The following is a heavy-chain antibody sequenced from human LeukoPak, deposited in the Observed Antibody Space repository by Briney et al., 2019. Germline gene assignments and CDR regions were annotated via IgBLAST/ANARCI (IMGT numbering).Heavy chain of an antibody. CDR2: ISSSTSYI. CDR1: GFTFSSYS. D-gene: IGHD3-10*01. J-gene: IGHJ4*02. V-gene: IGHV3-21*01. CDR3: ARAGGSTASHSDY. Sequence: GSLRLSCAASGFTFSSYSMNWIRQAPGKGLEWVSSISSSTSYIYYADSVKGRFTISKDNAKNSLYLQMNSLRAEDTAVYYCARAGGSTASHSDYWGQGTLVTVSS.